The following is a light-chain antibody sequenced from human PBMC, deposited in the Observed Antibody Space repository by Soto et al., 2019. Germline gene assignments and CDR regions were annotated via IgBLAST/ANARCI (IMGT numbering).Light chain of an antibody. J-gene: IGKJ4*01. Sequence: EIVMTQSPATLSVPPGERATLSCRASQSVSSNLAWYQQKPGQARKLVIYDASTRATGIPARFSGSGSGTDFTLTISSLQSEDSVLFYCQQYNNWPLTFGGGTKVEIK. V-gene: IGKV3-15*01. CDR2: DAS. CDR1: QSVSSN. CDR3: QQYNNWPLT.